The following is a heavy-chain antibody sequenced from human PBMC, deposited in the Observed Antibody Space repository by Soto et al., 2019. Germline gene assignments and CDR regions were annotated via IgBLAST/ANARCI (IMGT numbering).Heavy chain of an antibody. CDR1: GGTFSSYA. Sequence: SVKVSFKASGGTFSSYAISWVQQAPGQGLEWMGGIIPIFGTANYAQKFQGRVTITADESTSTAYMELSSLRSEDTAVYYCARDPSSGWSAGPFDYWGQGTLVTVSS. CDR3: ARDPSSGWSAGPFDY. J-gene: IGHJ4*02. CDR2: IIPIFGTA. V-gene: IGHV1-69*13. D-gene: IGHD6-19*01.